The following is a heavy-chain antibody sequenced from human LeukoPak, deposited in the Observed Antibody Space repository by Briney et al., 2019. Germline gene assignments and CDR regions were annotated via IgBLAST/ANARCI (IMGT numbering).Heavy chain of an antibody. D-gene: IGHD3-3*01. CDR1: GFTFSNAW. J-gene: IGHJ4*02. Sequence: RSLRLSCAASGFTFSNAWMNWVRQAPGKGLEWVSYISSSSSTIYYADSVKGRFTISRDNAKNSLYLQMNSLRDEDTAVYYCARAPNYDFWSGYYTGMPYFDYWGQGTLVTVSS. CDR2: ISSSSSTI. CDR3: ARAPNYDFWSGYYTGMPYFDY. V-gene: IGHV3-48*02.